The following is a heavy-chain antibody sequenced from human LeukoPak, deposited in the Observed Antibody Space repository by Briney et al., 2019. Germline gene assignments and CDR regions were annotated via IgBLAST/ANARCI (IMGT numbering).Heavy chain of an antibody. D-gene: IGHD6-19*01. CDR1: DYSFTSYG. V-gene: IGHV1-18*01. CDR3: ARSIAVAGQWYFDL. CDR2: ISAYNGNT. Sequence: ASVKVSCKASDYSFTSYGITWVRQAPGQGLEWMGWISAYNGNTNYAQKLQGRVTMTRDTSISTAYMELSRLRSDDTAVYYCARSIAVAGQWYFDLWGRGTLVTVSS. J-gene: IGHJ2*01.